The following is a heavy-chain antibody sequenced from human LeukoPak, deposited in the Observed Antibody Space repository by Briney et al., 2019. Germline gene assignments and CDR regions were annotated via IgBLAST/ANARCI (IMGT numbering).Heavy chain of an antibody. CDR3: ARDPSGTGTGFDI. Sequence: PGGSLRLSCAALGFTVSRTYMRWVRQAPGKGLEWVSVIYEGGDIYYADSVRGRFAISRDNSKNTVYLQMNGLRGEDTAVYYCARDPSGTGTGFDIWAQGTMVTVSS. CDR2: IYEGGDI. V-gene: IGHV3-66*01. D-gene: IGHD3/OR15-3a*01. CDR1: GFTVSRTY. J-gene: IGHJ3*02.